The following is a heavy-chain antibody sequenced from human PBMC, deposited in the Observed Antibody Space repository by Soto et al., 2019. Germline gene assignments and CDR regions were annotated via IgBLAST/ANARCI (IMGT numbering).Heavy chain of an antibody. Sequence: ASVKVSCKASGYTFTSYGISWVRQAPGQGLEWMGWISAYNGNTNYAQKLQGRVTMTTDTSTSTAYMELRSLRSDDTAGYYCARVPPHYGDYVPPDVWGKGTTVTVSS. V-gene: IGHV1-18*01. CDR1: GYTFTSYG. CDR2: ISAYNGNT. D-gene: IGHD4-17*01. J-gene: IGHJ6*04. CDR3: ARVPPHYGDYVPPDV.